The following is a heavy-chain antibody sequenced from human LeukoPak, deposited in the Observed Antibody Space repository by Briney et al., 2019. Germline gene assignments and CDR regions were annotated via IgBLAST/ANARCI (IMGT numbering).Heavy chain of an antibody. Sequence: SQTLSLTCTVSGGSISSGSYYWSWIRQPAGKGLEWIGRIYTSGSTNYNPSIKSRVTISVDTSKNQFSLKLSSVTAADTAVYYCARGYPSLIGNNWFDPWGQGTLVTVSS. J-gene: IGHJ5*02. CDR3: ARGYPSLIGNNWFDP. V-gene: IGHV4-61*02. D-gene: IGHD3-22*01. CDR2: IYTSGST. CDR1: GGSISSGSYY.